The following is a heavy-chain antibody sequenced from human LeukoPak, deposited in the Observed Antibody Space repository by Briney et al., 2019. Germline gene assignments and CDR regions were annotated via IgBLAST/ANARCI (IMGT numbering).Heavy chain of an antibody. CDR3: AKDRSIAAGDDAFDI. CDR2: IYYSGST. D-gene: IGHD6-13*01. V-gene: IGHV4-59*01. Sequence: SETLSLTCTVSGGSISSYYWSWIRQPPGKGLEWIGYIYYSGSTNYNPSLKSRVTISVDTSKNQFSLKLSSVTAADTAVYYCAKDRSIAAGDDAFDIWGQGTMVTVSS. J-gene: IGHJ3*02. CDR1: GGSISSYY.